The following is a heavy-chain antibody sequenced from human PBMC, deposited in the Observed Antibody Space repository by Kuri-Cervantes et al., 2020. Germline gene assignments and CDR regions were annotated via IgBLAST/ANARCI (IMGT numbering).Heavy chain of an antibody. CDR1: GYTFTGYY. CDR3: ARGQVGAGGFDY. CDR2: INPNSGGT. D-gene: IGHD1-26*01. J-gene: IGHJ4*02. V-gene: IGHV1-2*02. Sequence: ASVKVSCKASGYTFTGYYMHWVRQAPGQGLEWMGWINPNSGGTNYAQKFQGRVTMTRDASISTAYMELSRLRSDDTAVYYCARGQVGAGGFDYWGQGTLVTVSS.